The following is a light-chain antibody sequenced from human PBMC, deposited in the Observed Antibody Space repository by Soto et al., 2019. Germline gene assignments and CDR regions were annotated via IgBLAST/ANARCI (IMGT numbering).Light chain of an antibody. Sequence: DIQMTQSPSSLSASVGDRVTITCRASQSISSYLNWYQQKPGKAPKLLIYAASSLQSGDPSRFSGSGSGTDFTLTISSLQPEDYATDYCQQRYSTPLTFGGGTKVEIK. CDR1: QSISSY. J-gene: IGKJ4*01. CDR2: AAS. V-gene: IGKV1-39*01. CDR3: QQRYSTPLT.